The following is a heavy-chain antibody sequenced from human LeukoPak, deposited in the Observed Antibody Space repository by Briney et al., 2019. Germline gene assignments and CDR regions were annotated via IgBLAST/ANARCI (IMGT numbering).Heavy chain of an antibody. V-gene: IGHV1-2*02. Sequence: ASVKVSCKASGYTFTGYYMHWVRQAPGQGLEWMGWINPDSGGTNYAQKFQGRVTMTRDTSISTAYMELSRLRSDDTAVYYCARGSSSATEIDYWGQGTLVTVSS. CDR2: INPDSGGT. CDR1: GYTFTGYY. J-gene: IGHJ4*02. D-gene: IGHD6-6*01. CDR3: ARGSSSATEIDY.